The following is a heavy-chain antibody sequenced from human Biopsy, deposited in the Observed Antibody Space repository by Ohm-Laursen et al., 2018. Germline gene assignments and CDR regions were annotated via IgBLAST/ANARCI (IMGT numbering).Heavy chain of an antibody. CDR1: GGSISNNNYY. J-gene: IGHJ5*02. D-gene: IGHD3-22*01. V-gene: IGHV4-39*01. Sequence: SQTLSLTCPVSGGSISNNNYYWGWIRQPPGKGLEWIGSIFYRGSTHYKPSLKSRVNISVDTSKNPFSLKLNSVTAADTAVYYCARDYDTSGYYYVSWGQGTLVTVSS. CDR3: ARDYDTSGYYYVS. CDR2: IFYRGST.